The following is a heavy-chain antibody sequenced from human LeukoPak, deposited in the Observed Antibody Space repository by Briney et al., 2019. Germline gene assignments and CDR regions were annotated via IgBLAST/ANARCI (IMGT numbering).Heavy chain of an antibody. V-gene: IGHV3-30*04. CDR3: AKWDSSGYYYLDAFDI. CDR1: GFTFSSYA. CDR2: ISYDGSNK. D-gene: IGHD3-22*01. J-gene: IGHJ3*02. Sequence: PGGSLRLACAASGFTFSSYAMHWVRQAPGKGLEWVAFISYDGSNKYYADSVKGRFTISRDNSKNTLYLQMNSLRAEDTAVYYCAKWDSSGYYYLDAFDIWGQGTMVTVSS.